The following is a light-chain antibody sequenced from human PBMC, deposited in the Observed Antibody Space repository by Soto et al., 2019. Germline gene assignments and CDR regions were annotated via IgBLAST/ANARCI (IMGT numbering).Light chain of an antibody. CDR1: SSDVGSFDS. V-gene: IGLV2-14*01. CDR3: SSFTTSSTLV. CDR2: DVS. Sequence: SVLTQPASVSGSPGQPITISCTGTSSDVGSFDSVAWYQHNPGKAPKLMIYDVSNRPSGVSSRFSGSKSGNTASLSISGLQTEDEANYYSSSFTTSSTLVFGTGTKLTVL. J-gene: IGLJ1*01.